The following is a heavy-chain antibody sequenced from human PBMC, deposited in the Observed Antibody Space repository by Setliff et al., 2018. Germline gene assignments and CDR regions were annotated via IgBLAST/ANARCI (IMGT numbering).Heavy chain of an antibody. CDR1: GFTFTDDG. D-gene: IGHD3-22*01. CDR3: ARINFYVSSGYYYAPEL. CDR2: INNYNFNT. Sequence: ASVKVSCKNSGFTFTDDGITWVRQDTGQGLEWMGWINNYNFNTQYAQKFQGRGTVTTGTSTTTAYMELRSLRADDTAVYYCARINFYVSSGYYYAPELWGQETTVTVSS. J-gene: IGHJ4*02. V-gene: IGHV1-18*01.